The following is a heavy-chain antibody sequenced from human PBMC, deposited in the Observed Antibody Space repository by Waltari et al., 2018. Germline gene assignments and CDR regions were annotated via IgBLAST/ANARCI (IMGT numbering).Heavy chain of an antibody. CDR3: ARAERQYSSSWYWFDP. V-gene: IGHV4-59*01. CDR1: GGSISSYY. D-gene: IGHD6-13*01. CDR2: IYYSGST. J-gene: IGHJ5*02. Sequence: QVQLQESGPGLVKPSETLSLTCTVSGGSISSYYWSWIRQPPGKGLEWIGYIYYSGSTNHNPSLKSRVTISVDTSKNQFSLKLSSVTAADTAVYYCARAERQYSSSWYWFDPWGQGTLVTVSS.